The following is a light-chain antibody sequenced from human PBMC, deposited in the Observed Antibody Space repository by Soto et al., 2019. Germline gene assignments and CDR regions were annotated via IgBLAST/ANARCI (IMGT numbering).Light chain of an antibody. Sequence: EIVLTQSPDTLSLSPGERATLSCRASQSVSGSYLAWYQQIPGQAPRLLIYGASTRATGIPDRFSGSGSGTDFTLTISRLEPEYFAVYYCQQYGTSPYTFGQATKLEIK. CDR3: QQYGTSPYT. CDR1: QSVSGSY. CDR2: GAS. J-gene: IGKJ2*01. V-gene: IGKV3-20*01.